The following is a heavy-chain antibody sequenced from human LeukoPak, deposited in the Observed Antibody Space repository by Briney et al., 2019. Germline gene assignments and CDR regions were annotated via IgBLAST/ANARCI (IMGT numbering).Heavy chain of an antibody. D-gene: IGHD3-22*01. V-gene: IGHV1-18*01. CDR2: ISAYNGNT. J-gene: IGHJ4*02. Sequence: ASVKVSCKASGYTFTSYGISWVRQAPGQGLEWMGWISAYNGNTNYAQKLQGRVTMTTDTSTSTAYMELSSLRSEDTAVYYCATDYYYDSSGSYYTIDYWGQGTLVTVSS. CDR3: ATDYYYDSSGSYYTIDY. CDR1: GYTFTSYG.